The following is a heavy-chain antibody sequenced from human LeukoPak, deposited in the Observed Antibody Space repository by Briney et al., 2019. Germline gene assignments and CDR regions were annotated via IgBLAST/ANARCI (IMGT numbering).Heavy chain of an antibody. CDR2: INSDGSST. CDR3: ARETTVTAGYDY. CDR1: GFTFSSYW. Sequence: PGGSLRLFCAASGFTFSSYWIHWVRQAPGKGLVWVSRINSDGSSTSYADSVKGRFTISRDNAKNTLYLQMNSLRAEDTAVYYCARETTVTAGYDYWGQGTLVTVSS. D-gene: IGHD4-17*01. V-gene: IGHV3-74*01. J-gene: IGHJ4*02.